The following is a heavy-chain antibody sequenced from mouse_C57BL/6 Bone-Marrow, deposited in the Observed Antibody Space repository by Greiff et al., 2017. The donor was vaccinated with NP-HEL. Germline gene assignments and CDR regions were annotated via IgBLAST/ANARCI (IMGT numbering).Heavy chain of an antibody. CDR2: IYPGDGDT. CDR3: ARSAFITTVVEGDWYFDV. V-gene: IGHV1-82*01. J-gene: IGHJ1*03. Sequence: QVQLQQSGPELVKPGASVKISCKASGYAFSSSWMNWVKQRPGKGLEWIGRIYPGDGDTNYNGKFKGKATLTADKSSSTAYMQLSSLTSEDSAVYFCARSAFITTVVEGDWYFDVWGTGTTVTVSS. CDR1: GYAFSSSW. D-gene: IGHD1-1*01.